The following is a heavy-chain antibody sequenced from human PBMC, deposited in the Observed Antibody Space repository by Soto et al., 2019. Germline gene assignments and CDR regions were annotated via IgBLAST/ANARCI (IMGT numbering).Heavy chain of an antibody. CDR1: GYTFTDYY. V-gene: IGHV1-2*02. CDR2: INPNSGGP. D-gene: IGHD2-15*01. Sequence: ASVKVSCKTSGYTFTDYYIHWVRQAPGQGREWMGCINPNSGGPISAQKFQGRVTMTRDTSISTVYLELSRLRSDDTAVYYCASGGTTSLDYWGQGIQVTVSS. J-gene: IGHJ4*02. CDR3: ASGGTTSLDY.